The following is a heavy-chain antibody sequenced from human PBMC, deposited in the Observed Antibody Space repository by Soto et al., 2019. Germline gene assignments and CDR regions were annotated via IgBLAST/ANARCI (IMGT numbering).Heavy chain of an antibody. CDR3: ASDRSSGWDQGYGMDV. CDR2: IYYSGST. D-gene: IGHD6-19*01. CDR1: GASITSSY. J-gene: IGHJ6*02. Sequence: SETLSLTCTVSGASITSSYWSWIRQSPGKGLEWIGYIYYSGSTSYNPSLKSRVTISVDTSKNQFSLKLRSVTAADTAVYYCASDRSSGWDQGYGMDVWGQGTTVTVSS. V-gene: IGHV4-59*01.